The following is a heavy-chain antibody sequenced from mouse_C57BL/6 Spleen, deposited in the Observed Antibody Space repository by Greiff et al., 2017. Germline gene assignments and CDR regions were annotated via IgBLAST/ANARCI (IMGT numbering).Heavy chain of an antibody. CDR1: GFTFSSYT. CDR3: ARGAPSYYSNYFDY. Sequence: EVMLVESGGGLVKPGGSLKLSCAASGFTFSSYTMSWVRQTPEKRLEWVATISGGGGNTYYPDSVQGRFTIARDNAKNTLYLQMSSLRSEDTALYYCARGAPSYYSNYFDYWGQGTTLTVSS. V-gene: IGHV5-9*01. CDR2: ISGGGGNT. D-gene: IGHD2-5*01. J-gene: IGHJ2*01.